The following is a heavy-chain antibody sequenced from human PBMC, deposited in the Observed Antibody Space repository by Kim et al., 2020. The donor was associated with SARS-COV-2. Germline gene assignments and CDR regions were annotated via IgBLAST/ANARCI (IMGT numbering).Heavy chain of an antibody. CDR3: ARASNYDILTGYYLYYFDY. V-gene: IGHV7-4-1*02. CDR2: INTNTGNP. D-gene: IGHD3-9*01. J-gene: IGHJ4*02. CDR1: GYTFTSYA. Sequence: ASVKVSCKASGYTFTSYAMNWVRQAPGQGLEWMGWINTNTGNPTYAQGFTGRFVFSLDTSVSTAYLQISSLKAEDTAVYYCARASNYDILTGYYLYYFDYWGQGTLVTVSS.